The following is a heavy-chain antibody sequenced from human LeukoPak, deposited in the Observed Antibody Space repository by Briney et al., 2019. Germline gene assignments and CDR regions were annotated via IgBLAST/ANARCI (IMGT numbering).Heavy chain of an antibody. D-gene: IGHD1-26*01. J-gene: IGHJ4*02. CDR3: AKDHKASGSYWGRFDY. V-gene: IGHV3-23*01. Sequence: GGSLRLPCAASGFTFSSYAMSWVRQAPGKGLEWVSAISGSGGSTYYADSVKGRFTISRDNSKNTLYLQMNSLRAEDTAVYYCAKDHKASGSYWGRFDYWGQGTLVTVSS. CDR2: ISGSGGST. CDR1: GFTFSSYA.